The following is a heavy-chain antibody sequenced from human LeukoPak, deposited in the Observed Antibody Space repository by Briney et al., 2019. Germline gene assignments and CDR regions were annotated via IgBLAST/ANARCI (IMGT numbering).Heavy chain of an antibody. J-gene: IGHJ6*03. CDR2: INWNGGST. V-gene: IGHV3-20*04. CDR1: GFTFDDYG. D-gene: IGHD3-10*01. Sequence: GGSLRLSCAVSGFTFDDYGMSWVRQAPGKGLEWVSGINWNGGSTGYADSVKGRFTISTDNAKNSLYLQMNSLRAEDTALYYCARAPFTMVRGVISYHYYYMDVWGKGTTVTVSS. CDR3: ARAPFTMVRGVISYHYYYMDV.